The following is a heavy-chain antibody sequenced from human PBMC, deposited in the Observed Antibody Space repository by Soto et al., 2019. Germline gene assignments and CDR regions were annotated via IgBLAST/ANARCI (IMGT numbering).Heavy chain of an antibody. J-gene: IGHJ4*02. D-gene: IGHD3-16*01. CDR3: AKDIRGIDY. CDR2: ISWNSGSI. Sequence: GGSLRLSCAASGFTFDDYAMHWVRQAPGKGLEWVSGISWNSGSIGYADSVKGRFTISRDNAKNSLYLQMNSLRAEDTALYYCAKDIRGIDYWGQGTLVTVSS. V-gene: IGHV3-9*01. CDR1: GFTFDDYA.